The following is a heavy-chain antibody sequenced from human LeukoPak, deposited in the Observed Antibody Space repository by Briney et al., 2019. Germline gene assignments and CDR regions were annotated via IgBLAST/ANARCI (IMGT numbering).Heavy chain of an antibody. CDR3: ARLSSGSNPLQWFDP. D-gene: IGHD5-12*01. CDR2: IYYSGIT. CDR1: GDSISSFY. Sequence: SETLSLTCTVSGDSISSFYWSWIRQPPGKDLEWIGSIYYSGITYYNPSLKSRVTISVDTSKNQFSLRLTSVTAADTAVYYCARLSSGSNPLQWFDPWGQGVLVTVTS. J-gene: IGHJ5*02. V-gene: IGHV4-59*08.